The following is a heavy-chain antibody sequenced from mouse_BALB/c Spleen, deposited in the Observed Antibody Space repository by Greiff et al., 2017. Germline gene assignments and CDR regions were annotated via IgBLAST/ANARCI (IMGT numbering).Heavy chain of an antibody. CDR1: GFTFSSYA. D-gene: IGHD1-1*01. J-gene: IGHJ2*01. Sequence: EVKLMESGGGLVKPGGSLKLSCAASGFTFSSYAMSWVRQTPEKRLEWVASISSGGSTYYPDSVKGQFTISRDNVRNILYLQMSSLRSEDTAMYYCANYYGSSPYYFDYWGQGTTLTVSS. CDR3: ANYYGSSPYYFDY. V-gene: IGHV5-6-5*01. CDR2: ISSGGST.